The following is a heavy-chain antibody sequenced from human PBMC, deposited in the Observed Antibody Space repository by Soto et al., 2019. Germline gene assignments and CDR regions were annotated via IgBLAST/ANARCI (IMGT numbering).Heavy chain of an antibody. CDR1: GFTFRSYV. CDR2: TSYDGSNN. V-gene: IGHV3-33*05. J-gene: IGHJ4*02. CDR3: ARWGTTGVLDV. Sequence: QVQLVESGGGVVQPGTSLRLSCVGSGFTFRSYVIHWVRQAPGKGLEWVALTSYDGSNNFYGDSVKGRFTISRHNSRNTVELQMDSLRFEDTALYSCARWGTTGVLDVWGQGTLVSVSS. D-gene: IGHD3-16*01.